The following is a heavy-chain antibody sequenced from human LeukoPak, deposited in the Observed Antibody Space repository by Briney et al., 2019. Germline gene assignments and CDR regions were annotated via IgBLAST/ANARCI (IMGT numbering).Heavy chain of an antibody. Sequence: GGSLRLSCAASGFTFSNYGMHWVRHAPGKGLEWVAAIWVDGSNKYYRDSVKGRFTISRDNSKNTLYLQMNSRRAKDTAAYYCARARYGDPHFDFWGQGTLVTVSS. CDR1: GFTFSNYG. CDR2: IWVDGSNK. CDR3: ARARYGDPHFDF. J-gene: IGHJ4*02. V-gene: IGHV3-33*01. D-gene: IGHD4-17*01.